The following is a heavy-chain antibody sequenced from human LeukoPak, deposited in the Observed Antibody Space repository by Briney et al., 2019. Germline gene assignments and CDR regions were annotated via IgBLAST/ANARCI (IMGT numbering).Heavy chain of an antibody. J-gene: IGHJ5*02. V-gene: IGHV4-4*09. Sequence: SETLSLTCTVSGGSIGSYYWSWIRQPPGKGLEWIGYIYTSGSTNYNPSLKSRVTISVDTSKNQFSLKLSSVTAADTAVYYCASGHRWGQGTLVTVSS. CDR3: ASGHR. CDR1: GGSIGSYY. CDR2: IYTSGST.